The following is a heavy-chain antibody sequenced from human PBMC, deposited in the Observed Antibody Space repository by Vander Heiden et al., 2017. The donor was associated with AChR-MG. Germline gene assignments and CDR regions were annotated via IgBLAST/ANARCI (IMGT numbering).Heavy chain of an antibody. CDR2: ISISGGST. Sequence: EVQLLESGGGFIQPGGSLRLSCAASGFTLSSYAMSWVRQAPGKGLEWVSTISISGGSTYYADSVKGRFTISRDNSKNTLYLQMNSLTAEDTAVYYCAKGRNIYYYYYDMDVWGQGTTVTVSS. CDR3: AKGRNIYYYYYDMDV. V-gene: IGHV3-23*01. CDR1: GFTLSSYA. J-gene: IGHJ6*02.